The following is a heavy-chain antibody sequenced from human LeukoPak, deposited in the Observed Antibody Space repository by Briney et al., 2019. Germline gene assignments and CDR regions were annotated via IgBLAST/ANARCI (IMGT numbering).Heavy chain of an antibody. CDR2: ISANGVDT. J-gene: IGHJ4*02. CDR3: AKVFLPLGYNYGEGHYFDY. V-gene: IGHV3-23*01. D-gene: IGHD5-18*01. CDR1: GFTFSNHA. Sequence: PGGSLRLSCVASGFTFSNHAMTWVRQAPGKGLEWVSAISANGVDTFYAPSVKGRFTISRDNSKNTLYLQINSLRAEDTAIYYCAKVFLPLGYNYGEGHYFDYWGQGTLVTVSS.